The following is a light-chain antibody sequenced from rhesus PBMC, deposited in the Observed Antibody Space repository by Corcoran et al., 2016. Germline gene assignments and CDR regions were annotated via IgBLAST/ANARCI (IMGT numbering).Light chain of an antibody. CDR2: AAS. J-gene: IGKJ1*01. CDR1: QGISSW. V-gene: IGKV1-33*02. Sequence: DIQMTQSPSSLSASVGDRVTITCQASQGISSWLAWYQQKPGKAPKLLIYAASRLQSGVPSRFSGIGSGTAFTITISSLQPKDFATYYCQRHNSYPRSFGQGTKVEI. CDR3: QRHNSYPRS.